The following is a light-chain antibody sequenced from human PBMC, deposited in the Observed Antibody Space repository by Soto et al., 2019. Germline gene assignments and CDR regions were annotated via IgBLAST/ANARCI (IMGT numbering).Light chain of an antibody. CDR3: SSYAGSSTLV. CDR1: SSDVGGYSS. V-gene: IGLV2-8*01. Sequence: QSVLTQPPSASGSPGQSVTISCTGTSSDVGGYSSVSWYQQHPGKAPKLMIYDVSKRPSGVPDRFSGSQSGNTASLTFSGLQAEDEADYYCSSYAGSSTLVFGGGTKLTVL. J-gene: IGLJ2*01. CDR2: DVS.